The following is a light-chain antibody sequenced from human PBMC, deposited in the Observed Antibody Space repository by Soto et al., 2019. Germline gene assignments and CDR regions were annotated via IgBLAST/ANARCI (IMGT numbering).Light chain of an antibody. CDR1: QDISNY. Sequence: DIQMTQSPSSLSASVGDRVTITCQASQDISNYLNCYQQKQGKAPKLLIYDASNLETGVPSRFSGSGSGTDFTFTISSLQPEDIATYYCQQYDNLLLTFGPGTKVDIK. J-gene: IGKJ3*01. V-gene: IGKV1-33*01. CDR3: QQYDNLLLT. CDR2: DAS.